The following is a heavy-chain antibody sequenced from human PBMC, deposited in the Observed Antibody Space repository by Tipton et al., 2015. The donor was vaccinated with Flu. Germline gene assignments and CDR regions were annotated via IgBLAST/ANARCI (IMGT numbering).Heavy chain of an antibody. V-gene: IGHV4-38-2*02. CDR3: ARDPSLGMPDYFDY. D-gene: IGHD2-2*01. J-gene: IGHJ4*02. CDR2: IHRSRST. Sequence: LRLSCAASGFTFSRYAMSWVRQAPGKGLEWIATIHRSRSTKYNPSLKGRVTISVDTSKNQFSLELRSVTAADTAVYYCARDPSLGMPDYFDYWGQGTLVTASS. CDR1: GFTFSRYA.